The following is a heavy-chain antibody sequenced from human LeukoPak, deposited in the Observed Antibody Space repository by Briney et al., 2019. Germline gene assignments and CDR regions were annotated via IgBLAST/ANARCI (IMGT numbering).Heavy chain of an antibody. V-gene: IGHV4-34*01. D-gene: IGHD3-16*01. CDR1: GGSFSGYY. J-gene: IGHJ6*03. Sequence: AETLSLTCAVYGGSFSGYYWSWIRQPPGKGLEWIGAINHSGSTTYNPSLKSRVPISVDTSKNQFSLKLSSVTAADTAVYYCARGKGVMAGDYKHRKYYYDMDVWGKGTTVTVSS. CDR3: ARGKGVMAGDYKHRKYYYDMDV. CDR2: INHSGST.